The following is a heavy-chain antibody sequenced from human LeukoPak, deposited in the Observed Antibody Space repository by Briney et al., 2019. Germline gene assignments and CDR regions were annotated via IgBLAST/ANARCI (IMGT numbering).Heavy chain of an antibody. CDR3: AREGLELFAFDI. J-gene: IGHJ3*02. D-gene: IGHD1-7*01. Sequence: GASVKVSCKASGYTFTSYYMHWVRQAPGQGLEWMGIINPSGGSTSYAQKFQGRVTMTRDTSTSTVYMELSSLRPEDTAVYYCAREGLELFAFDIWGQGTMVTASS. CDR2: INPSGGST. CDR1: GYTFTSYY. V-gene: IGHV1-46*01.